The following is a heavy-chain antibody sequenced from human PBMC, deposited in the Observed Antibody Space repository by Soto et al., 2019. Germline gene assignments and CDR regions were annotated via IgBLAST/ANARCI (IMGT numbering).Heavy chain of an antibody. Sequence: QVQLVQSGAEVKKPGASVKVSCKASGYTFTSYGISWVRQAPGQGLEWMGWISAYNGNTNYAQKLQGRATMTTDTSTSTAYMELRSLRSDDTAVYYCARGRVRYCSGGSCYRDVSVGVDYWGQGTLVTVSS. CDR3: ARGRVRYCSGGSCYRDVSVGVDY. J-gene: IGHJ4*02. CDR2: ISAYNGNT. D-gene: IGHD2-15*01. CDR1: GYTFTSYG. V-gene: IGHV1-18*01.